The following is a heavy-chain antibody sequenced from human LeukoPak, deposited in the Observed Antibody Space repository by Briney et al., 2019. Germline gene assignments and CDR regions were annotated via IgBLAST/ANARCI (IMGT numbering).Heavy chain of an antibody. CDR1: GFTFSSYS. D-gene: IGHD6-6*01. J-gene: IGHJ4*02. V-gene: IGHV3-21*01. CDR3: ARAPPHSGSSGFDY. CDR2: ISSSSSYI. Sequence: PGGSLRLSCAASGFTFSSYSMNWVRQAPGKGLEWVSPISSSSSYIYYADSVKGRFTISRDNAKNSLYLQMNSLRAEDTAVYYCARAPPHSGSSGFDYWGQGTLVTVSS.